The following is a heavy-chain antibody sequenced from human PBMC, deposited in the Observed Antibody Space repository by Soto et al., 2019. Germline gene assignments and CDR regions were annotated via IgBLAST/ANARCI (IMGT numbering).Heavy chain of an antibody. V-gene: IGHV4-4*07. CDR2: IYSTGAT. D-gene: IGHD3-10*01. CDR3: AKAVGIRGVYNWFDP. CDR1: GGSINSYY. Sequence: PSETLSLTCTVSGGSINSYYWSWIRQSAGKGLEWIGRIYSTGATNYNPALKSRVTMSVDTSKNQFSLRLTSVTAADTAVYYCAKAVGIRGVYNWFDPWGRGIMVTVFS. J-gene: IGHJ5*02.